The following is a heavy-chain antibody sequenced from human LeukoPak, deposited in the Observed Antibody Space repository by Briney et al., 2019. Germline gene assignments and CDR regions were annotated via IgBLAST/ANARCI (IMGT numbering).Heavy chain of an antibody. D-gene: IGHD4-17*01. Sequence: GGSLRLSCAASGFTFSSYAMHWVRQAPGKGLEWVAVISYDGSNKYYADSVKGRFTISRDNSKSTLYLQMNSLRAEDTAVYYCARPLHTVTWGCMDVWGQGTTVTVSS. CDR2: ISYDGSNK. V-gene: IGHV3-30-3*01. CDR1: GFTFSSYA. J-gene: IGHJ6*02. CDR3: ARPLHTVTWGCMDV.